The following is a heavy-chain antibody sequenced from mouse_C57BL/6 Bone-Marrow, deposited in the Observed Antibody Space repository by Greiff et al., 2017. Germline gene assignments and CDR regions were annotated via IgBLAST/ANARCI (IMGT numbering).Heavy chain of an antibody. CDR3: ARQGDYYGSSFAMDY. J-gene: IGHJ4*01. Sequence: EVKLMESGGGLVQPGGSLKLSCAASGFTFSDYGMAWVRQAPRKGPEWVAFLSNLAYSIYYADTVTGRFTISRENAKNTLYLEMSSLRSEDTAMYYCARQGDYYGSSFAMDYWGQGTSVTVSS. D-gene: IGHD1-1*01. CDR1: GFTFSDYG. V-gene: IGHV5-15*01. CDR2: LSNLAYSI.